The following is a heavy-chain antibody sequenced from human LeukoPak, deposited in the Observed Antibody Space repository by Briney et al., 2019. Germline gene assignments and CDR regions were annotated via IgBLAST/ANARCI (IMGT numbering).Heavy chain of an antibody. Sequence: PGGSLRLSCAASGFLFSAYSMHWLRQAPGKGLEWVAVVSYDGTNQNYADSVKGRFSISRDNFKKTVYLQMNSLRPEDAAVYYCARGVTEDTGVAQFDSWGQGVPVSVSS. D-gene: IGHD3-3*01. CDR3: ARGVTEDTGVAQFDS. CDR2: VSYDGTNQ. V-gene: IGHV3-30*04. CDR1: GFLFSAYS. J-gene: IGHJ4*02.